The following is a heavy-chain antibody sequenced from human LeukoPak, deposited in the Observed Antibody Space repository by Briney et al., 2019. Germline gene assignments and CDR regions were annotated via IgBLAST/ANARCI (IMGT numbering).Heavy chain of an antibody. Sequence: GSLRLSCAASGFTFSDYWMTWVRQAPGKGLEWVANIKQDGSDKYYVDSVKGRFTISRDNAKNSLYLQMNSLRAEDAAVYYCAKSSLGGDYGDYRPFDYWGQGILVTV. V-gene: IGHV3-7*01. CDR3: AKSSLGGDYGDYRPFDY. CDR1: GFTFSDYW. CDR2: IKQDGSDK. J-gene: IGHJ4*02. D-gene: IGHD4-17*01.